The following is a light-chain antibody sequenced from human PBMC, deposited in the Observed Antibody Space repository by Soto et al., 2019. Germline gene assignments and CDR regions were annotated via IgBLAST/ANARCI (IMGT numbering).Light chain of an antibody. V-gene: IGLV2-18*02. CDR1: SSDVGSYNR. Sequence: QSALTQPPSVSGSPGQSVTISCTGTSSDVGSYNRVSWYQQPPGTAPKLMIYEVSNRPSGVPDRFFGSKSGNTASLTISGLQAEDEADDYRSSFTSSNPWVFGGGTKVTVL. CDR3: SSFTSSNPWV. CDR2: EVS. J-gene: IGLJ3*02.